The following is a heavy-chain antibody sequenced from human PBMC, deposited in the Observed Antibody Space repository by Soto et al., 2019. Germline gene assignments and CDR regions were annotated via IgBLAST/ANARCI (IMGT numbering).Heavy chain of an antibody. V-gene: IGHV3-23*01. J-gene: IGHJ4*02. CDR3: AKDLRELLDYFDY. CDR1: GFTFSSYA. Sequence: PGGSLRLSCAASGFTFSSYAMGWVRQAPGKGLEWVSAISGSGGSTYYADSVKGRFTISRDNSKNTLYLQMNSLRAEDTAVYYCAKDLRELLDYFDYWGQGTLVTVSS. D-gene: IGHD1-26*01. CDR2: ISGSGGST.